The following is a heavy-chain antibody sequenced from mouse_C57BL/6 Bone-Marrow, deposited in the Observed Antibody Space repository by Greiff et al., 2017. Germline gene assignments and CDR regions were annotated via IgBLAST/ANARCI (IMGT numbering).Heavy chain of an antibody. J-gene: IGHJ3*01. CDR1: GYAFSSSW. D-gene: IGHD2-12*01. CDR3: ARSYSLFAY. V-gene: IGHV1-82*01. Sequence: QVQLQQSGPELVKPGASVKISCKASGYAFSSSWMNWVKQRPGKGLEWIGRIYPGDGDTNYNGKFKGKATMTADKSSSTAYMQLSSLTSEDSAVYFCARSYSLFAYWGKGTLVTVSA. CDR2: IYPGDGDT.